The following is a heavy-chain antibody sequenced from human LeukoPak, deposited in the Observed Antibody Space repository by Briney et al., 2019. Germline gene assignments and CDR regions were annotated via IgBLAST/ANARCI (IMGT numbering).Heavy chain of an antibody. CDR3: ARDLYHRYYHNSGHAFDY. CDR1: GYTLTELS. CDR2: FDPEDGET. D-gene: IGHD3-22*01. V-gene: IGHV1-24*01. Sequence: ASVKVSCKVSGYTLTELSMHWVRQAPGKGLEWMRGFDPEDGETIYAQKFQGRVTMTEDTSTDTAYMELSSLRSEDTAVYYCARDLYHRYYHNSGHAFDYWGQGTLVTVSS. J-gene: IGHJ4*02.